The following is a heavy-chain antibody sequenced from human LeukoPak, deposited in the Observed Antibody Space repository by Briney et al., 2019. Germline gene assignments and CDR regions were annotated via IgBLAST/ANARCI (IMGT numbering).Heavy chain of an antibody. D-gene: IGHD2-21*01. Sequence: GGSLRLSCAASGFTFSNYAMHWVRQAPGKGLEWVAVISYDGSNNCYADSVKGRFTISRDNSKNALSPQMNSLRGEDPAVYYCARRGHCQGFDYWGQGTLVTVSS. CDR3: ARRGHCQGFDY. CDR1: GFTFSNYA. J-gene: IGHJ4*02. CDR2: ISYDGSNN. V-gene: IGHV3-30-3*01.